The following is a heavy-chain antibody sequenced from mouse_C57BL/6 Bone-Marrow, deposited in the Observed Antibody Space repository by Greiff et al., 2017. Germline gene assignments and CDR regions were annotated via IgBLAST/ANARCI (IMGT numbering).Heavy chain of an antibody. CDR2: IRSKSNNYAT. J-gene: IGHJ1*03. CDR1: GFSFNTYA. V-gene: IGHV10-1*01. D-gene: IGHD1-1*01. CDR3: VRNYCSSWYFGV. Sequence: GGGLVQPKGSLKLSCAASGFSFNTYAMNWVRQAPGKGLEWVARIRSKSNNYATYYADSVKDRFTISRDDSESMLYLQMNNLKTEDTAMYYCVRNYCSSWYFGVWGTGTAVTVSS.